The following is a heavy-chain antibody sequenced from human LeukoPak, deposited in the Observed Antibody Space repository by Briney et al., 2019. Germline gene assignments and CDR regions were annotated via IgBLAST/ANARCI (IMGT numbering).Heavy chain of an antibody. D-gene: IGHD6-19*01. CDR1: GGSISSYY. CDR3: ARLYSSGAFDI. CDR2: IYYRGST. Sequence: PSETLSLTCTVSGGSISSYYWSWIRQPPGKGLEWIGYIYYRGSTNYNPSLKSRVTISVDTSKNQFSLKLSSVTAADTAVYYCARLYSSGAFDIWGQGTMVTVSS. J-gene: IGHJ3*02. V-gene: IGHV4-59*08.